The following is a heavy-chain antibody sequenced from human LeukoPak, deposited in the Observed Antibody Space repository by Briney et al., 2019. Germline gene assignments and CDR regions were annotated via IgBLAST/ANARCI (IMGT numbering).Heavy chain of an antibody. CDR2: ISYDGSNK. CDR1: GFTFSSYG. J-gene: IGHJ4*02. D-gene: IGHD6-13*01. V-gene: IGHV3-30*18. CDR3: AKDRRYSSSWYGDAGAFDY. Sequence: PGGSLRLSCAASGFTFSSYGMHWVRQAPGKGLEWVAVISYDGSNKYYADSVKGRFTISRDNSKNTLYLQMNSLRAEDTAVYYCAKDRRYSSSWYGDAGAFDYWGQGTLVTVSS.